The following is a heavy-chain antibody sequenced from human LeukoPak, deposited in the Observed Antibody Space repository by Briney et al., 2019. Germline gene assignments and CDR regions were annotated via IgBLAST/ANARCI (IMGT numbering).Heavy chain of an antibody. CDR1: GGSFSGYY. CDR2: INHSGST. Sequence: SETLSLTCAVYGGSFSGYYWSWIRQPPGKGLEWIGEINHSGSTNYNPSLKSRVTISVDTSKNQFSLKLSSVTAADTAVYYCARGRNWYGSGSRNWFDHWGQGTLVTVSS. CDR3: ARGRNWYGSGSRNWFDH. D-gene: IGHD3-10*01. V-gene: IGHV4-34*01. J-gene: IGHJ5*02.